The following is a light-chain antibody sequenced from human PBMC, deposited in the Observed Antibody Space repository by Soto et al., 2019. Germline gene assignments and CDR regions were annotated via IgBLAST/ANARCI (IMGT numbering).Light chain of an antibody. V-gene: IGLV2-14*03. J-gene: IGLJ2*01. CDR2: DVS. CDR3: SSYSSSSTLVV. CDR1: SSDVGGYDY. Sequence: QSALTQPASVSGSPGQSITISCTGTSSDVGGYDYVSWYQQYPGKAPKLMIYDVSNRPSGDSNRFSGSKSGNTASLTISGLQAEDEADYYCSSYSSSSTLVVFGGGTKLTVL.